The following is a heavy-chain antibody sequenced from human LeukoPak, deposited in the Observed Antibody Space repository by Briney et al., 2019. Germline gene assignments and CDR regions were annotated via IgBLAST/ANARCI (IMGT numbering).Heavy chain of an antibody. CDR3: ARDLQYYYDSSGYSRTKAIDY. CDR2: ISSSSSTI. Sequence: GGSLRLSCAASGFTFSSYSMNWVRQATGKGLEWVSYISSSSSTIYYADSVKGRFTISRDNAKNSLYLQMNSLRAEDTAVYYCARDLQYYYDSSGYSRTKAIDYWGQGTLVTVSS. V-gene: IGHV3-48*04. J-gene: IGHJ4*02. D-gene: IGHD3-22*01. CDR1: GFTFSSYS.